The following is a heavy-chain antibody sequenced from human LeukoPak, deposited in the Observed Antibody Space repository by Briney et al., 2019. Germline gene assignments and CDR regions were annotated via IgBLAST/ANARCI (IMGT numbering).Heavy chain of an antibody. CDR2: IYYSGST. V-gene: IGHV4-59*12. CDR3: AREDYYDSSGYYYWVY. CDR1: GGSISSYY. J-gene: IGHJ4*02. Sequence: SETLSLTCTVSGGSISSYYWSWIRQPPGKGLEWIGYIYYSGSTQYNPSLESRVTISVDTSKNQFSLKLSSVTAADTAVYYCAREDYYDSSGYYYWVYWGQGTLVTVSP. D-gene: IGHD3-22*01.